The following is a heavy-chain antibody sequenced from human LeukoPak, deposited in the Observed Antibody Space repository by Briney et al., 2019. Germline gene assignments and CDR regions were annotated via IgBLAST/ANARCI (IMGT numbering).Heavy chain of an antibody. CDR3: AKLESGQLLQSDAFDI. V-gene: IGHV3-43*02. Sequence: AGSLRLSCAASGFTFDDYAIHWVRQAPGKGLELVSVISGDGGSTYYADSVKGRFTISRDNGKNSLYLQMNSLRTEDTGLYYCAKLESGQLLQSDAFDIWGQGTMVTVSS. D-gene: IGHD2-2*01. CDR2: ISGDGGST. J-gene: IGHJ3*02. CDR1: GFTFDDYA.